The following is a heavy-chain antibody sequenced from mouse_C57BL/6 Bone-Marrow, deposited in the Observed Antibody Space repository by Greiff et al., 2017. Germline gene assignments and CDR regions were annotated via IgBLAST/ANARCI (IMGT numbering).Heavy chain of an antibody. D-gene: IGHD1-1*01. CDR3: TTIPNLFFAY. Sequence: EVQLQQSGAELVRPGASVKLSCTASGFNIKDDYMHWVKQRPEQGLEWIGWIDPENGDTEYASKFQGKATITVDTSSNTAYLQLSSLTSEDTAVYYCTTIPNLFFAYWGQGTSVTVSS. CDR2: IDPENGDT. CDR1: GFNIKDDY. V-gene: IGHV14-4*01. J-gene: IGHJ4*01.